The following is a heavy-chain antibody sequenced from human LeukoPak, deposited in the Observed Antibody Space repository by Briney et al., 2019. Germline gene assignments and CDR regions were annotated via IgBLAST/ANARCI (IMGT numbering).Heavy chain of an antibody. Sequence: PGGSLRLSCAASGFTFSKSVMSWVRQAPGKGLEWVSAISDSGERTDYGDSVKGRFTISRDNAKNSLYLQMNSLRDEDTAVYYCARDGYGDHLFDSWGQGTLVIVSS. D-gene: IGHD4-17*01. CDR1: GFTFSKSV. V-gene: IGHV3-23*01. CDR3: ARDGYGDHLFDS. CDR2: ISDSGERT. J-gene: IGHJ4*02.